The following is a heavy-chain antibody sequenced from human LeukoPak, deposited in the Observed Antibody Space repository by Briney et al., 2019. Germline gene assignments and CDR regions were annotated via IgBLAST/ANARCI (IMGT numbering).Heavy chain of an antibody. CDR3: ARGPVPSDAFDI. CDR1: GGSISSGGYS. Sequence: SQTLSLTCAVSGGSISSGGYSWSWIRQPPGKGLEWIGYIYHSGSTYYNPSLKSRVTISVDRSKNQFSLKLSSVTAADTAVYYCARGPVPSDAFDIWGQGTMVTVSS. J-gene: IGHJ3*02. V-gene: IGHV4-30-2*01. D-gene: IGHD6-19*01. CDR2: IYHSGST.